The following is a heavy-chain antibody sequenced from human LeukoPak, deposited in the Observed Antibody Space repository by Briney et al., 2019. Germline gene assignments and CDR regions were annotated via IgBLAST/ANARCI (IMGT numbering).Heavy chain of an antibody. CDR3: AREQSGTRGWYTVDY. V-gene: IGHV3-23*01. CDR2: IRPDGDRT. D-gene: IGHD6-19*01. CDR1: GFTFSTYA. Sequence: GGSLRLSCAASGFTFSTYAITWFRQGPGKGLEWVSAIRPDGDRTYYANSVRGRFTISRDNSKDTVYLQINGLRVEDTAVYYCAREQSGTRGWYTVDYWGQGTLVTVSS. J-gene: IGHJ4*02.